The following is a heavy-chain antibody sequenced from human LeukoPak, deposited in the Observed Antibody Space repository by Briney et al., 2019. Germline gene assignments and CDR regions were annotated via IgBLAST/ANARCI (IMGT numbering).Heavy chain of an antibody. CDR1: GFTFTTYW. Sequence: GGSLRLSCAASGFTFTTYWMSWVRQAPGKGLEWVANINQDGTEKFYVDSVKGRFTISRDNAKNSLYLQMNSLRAKDTAVYYCARESGVTLLRGSLNVWGKGTTVTISS. V-gene: IGHV3-7*01. D-gene: IGHD3-10*01. CDR3: ARESGVTLLRGSLNV. CDR2: INQDGTEK. J-gene: IGHJ6*04.